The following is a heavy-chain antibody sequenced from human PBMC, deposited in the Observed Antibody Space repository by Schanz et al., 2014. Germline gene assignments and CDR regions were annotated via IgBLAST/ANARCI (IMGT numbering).Heavy chain of an antibody. CDR2: ISDDGSNE. V-gene: IGHV3-30-3*01. CDR3: AREQIMAAAGLVDY. D-gene: IGHD6-13*01. Sequence: QVQLVESGGGVVQPGRSLRLSCAAYGFTLSSYAMHWVRQAPGKGLEWVAVISDDGSNEYYADSVKGRFTISRDNSKSTLYLQMNALRAEDTAVYYCAREQIMAAAGLVDYWGHGTLVTVSS. CDR1: GFTLSSYA. J-gene: IGHJ4*01.